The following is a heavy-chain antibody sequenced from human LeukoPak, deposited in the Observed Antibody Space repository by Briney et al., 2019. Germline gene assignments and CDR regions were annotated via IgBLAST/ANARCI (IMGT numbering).Heavy chain of an antibody. V-gene: IGHV1-46*01. J-gene: IGHJ4*02. CDR1: GYTFTDYY. D-gene: IGHD1-26*01. CDR2: IKYNGSNK. CDR3: ALNSGLDY. Sequence: ASVKVSCKASGYTFTDYYLHWVRQAPGQGLEWVAVIKYNGSNKSYAHYVQGRVTMTRDNSKSTLYLQLNSLRAEDTAVYYCALNSGLDYWGQGTLVTVSS.